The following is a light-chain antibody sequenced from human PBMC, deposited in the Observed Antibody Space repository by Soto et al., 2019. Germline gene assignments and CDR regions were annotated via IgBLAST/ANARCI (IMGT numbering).Light chain of an antibody. CDR1: SSDVGDYNY. CDR2: EVR. V-gene: IGLV2-14*01. Sequence: QSVLTQPASVSGSPGQSITISCTGTSSDVGDYNYVSWYQHHPGKAPKLIIYEVRNRPSGVPNRFSGAKSGNTASLTISGLQAEDEADYYCSSYRTGSAFYVFGSGTKVTV. J-gene: IGLJ1*01. CDR3: SSYRTGSAFYV.